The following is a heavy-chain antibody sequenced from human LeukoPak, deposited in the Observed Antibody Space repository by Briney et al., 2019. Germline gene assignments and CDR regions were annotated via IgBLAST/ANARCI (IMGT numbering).Heavy chain of an antibody. V-gene: IGHV3-53*01. D-gene: IGHD3-9*01. CDR1: GFTVSRNC. CDR3: AGDHYDILTGYPYGMDV. Sequence: GGSLRLSCAAAGFTVSRNCMSWVRQAPGKGLEWVSLIYSGGSTYYADSVKGRFTISRDNSKNTLYLQMNSLRAEDTAVYYCAGDHYDILTGYPYGMDVWGQGTTVTVSS. J-gene: IGHJ6*02. CDR2: IYSGGST.